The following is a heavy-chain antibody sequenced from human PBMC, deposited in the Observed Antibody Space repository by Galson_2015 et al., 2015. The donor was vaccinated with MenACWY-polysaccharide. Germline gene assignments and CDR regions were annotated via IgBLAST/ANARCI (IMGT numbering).Heavy chain of an antibody. Sequence: SLRLSCATSGFTFGDYAMSWVRQAPGKGQEWVGFIRSKAYGGTTEYAASVKGRFTISRDDSKSIAYLQMNSLKTEDTAVYYCTTATGGSRDYWGQGTLVTVSS. D-gene: IGHD1-26*01. J-gene: IGHJ4*02. V-gene: IGHV3-49*04. CDR3: TTATGGSRDY. CDR2: IRSKAYGGTT. CDR1: GFTFGDYA.